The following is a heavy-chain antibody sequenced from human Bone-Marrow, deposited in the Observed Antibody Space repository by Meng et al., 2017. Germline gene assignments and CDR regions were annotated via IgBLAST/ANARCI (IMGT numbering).Heavy chain of an antibody. J-gene: IGHJ3*02. Sequence: SVKVSCKASGGTFSSYAISWVRQAPGQGLEWMGGIIPIFGTANYAQKFQGRVTITADESTRTAYMELSSLRSEDTAVYYCATSITMIVVVDAFDIWGQGTMVTVSS. V-gene: IGHV1-69*13. CDR1: GGTFSSYA. D-gene: IGHD3-22*01. CDR3: ATSITMIVVVDAFDI. CDR2: IIPIFGTA.